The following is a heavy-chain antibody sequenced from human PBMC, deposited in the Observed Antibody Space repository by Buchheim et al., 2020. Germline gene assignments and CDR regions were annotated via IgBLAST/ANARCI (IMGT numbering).Heavy chain of an antibody. Sequence: EVQLVESGGGLVQPGGSLRLSCAASGFTVSSNYMSWVRQAPGKGLEWVSVIYSGGSTYYADSVKGRFTISRDNSKNTLYLQMNSLRAEDTAVYYCARGSSDVDTAMVSPCDYYGMDVWGQGTT. J-gene: IGHJ6*02. CDR1: GFTVSSNY. CDR2: IYSGGST. D-gene: IGHD5-18*01. V-gene: IGHV3-66*01. CDR3: ARGSSDVDTAMVSPCDYYGMDV.